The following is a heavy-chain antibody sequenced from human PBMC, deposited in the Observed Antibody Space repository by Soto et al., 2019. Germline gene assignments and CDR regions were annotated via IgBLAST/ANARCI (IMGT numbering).Heavy chain of an antibody. CDR1: GGSISSSSYY. CDR2: VFYSGST. J-gene: IGHJ6*03. V-gene: IGHV4-39*01. Sequence: SETLSLTCTVSGGSISSSSYYWGWIRQPPGKGLEWIGSVFYSGSTYYNPSLKSRVTISVDTSKNQISLKVSSVTAADTAVYICARQVIFGVVITYYMDVWGKGTTVTVSS. CDR3: ARQVIFGVVITYYMDV. D-gene: IGHD3-3*02.